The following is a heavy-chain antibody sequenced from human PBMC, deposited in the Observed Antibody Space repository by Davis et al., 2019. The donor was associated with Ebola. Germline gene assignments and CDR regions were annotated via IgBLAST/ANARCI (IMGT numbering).Heavy chain of an antibody. CDR1: GYSISSGNY. V-gene: IGHV4-38-2*02. CDR2: VYRDGTT. D-gene: IGHD2-2*01. J-gene: IGHJ4*02. Sequence: PSETLSLTCAVSGYSISSGNYWGWIRQTPGKGLEWIGSVYRDGTTYYNPSLKSRVTISVDTSNNQFSLRLSSVTAADTAVYYCARDHCGYTNCQPFFDYWGQGTLVTVSS. CDR3: ARDHCGYTNCQPFFDY.